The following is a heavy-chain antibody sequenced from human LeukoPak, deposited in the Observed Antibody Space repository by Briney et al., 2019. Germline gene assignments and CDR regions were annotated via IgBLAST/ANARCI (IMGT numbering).Heavy chain of an antibody. CDR3: VKEHVDRAFTRSFEI. CDR1: GITLSNYG. CDR2: ISGSGGST. J-gene: IGHJ3*02. D-gene: IGHD3-10*01. V-gene: IGHV3-23*01. Sequence: PGGSLRLSCAVSGITLSNYGMSWVRQAPGKGLEWVAGISGSGGSTNCADSVKGRLTISRDNYKNTVDLHINSPRAEDTAIYYCVKEHVDRAFTRSFEIWGQGTVVTVSS.